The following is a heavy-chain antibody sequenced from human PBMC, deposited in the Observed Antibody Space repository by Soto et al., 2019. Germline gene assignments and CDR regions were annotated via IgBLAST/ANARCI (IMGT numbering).Heavy chain of an antibody. CDR3: ARGRPYYDFWSGWGSTVDN. D-gene: IGHD3-3*01. V-gene: IGHV4-34*01. Sequence: QVQLQQWGAGLLKPSETLSLTCAVYGGSFSGYYWSWIRQPPGKGLEWIGEINHSGSTNYNPSLKSRVTISVDTSKNQFSLKLSSVTAADTAVYYCARGRPYYDFWSGWGSTVDNWGQGTLVTVSS. J-gene: IGHJ4*02. CDR1: GGSFSGYY. CDR2: INHSGST.